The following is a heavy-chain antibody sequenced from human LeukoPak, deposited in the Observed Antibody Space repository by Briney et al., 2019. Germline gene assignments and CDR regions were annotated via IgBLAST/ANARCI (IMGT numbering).Heavy chain of an antibody. CDR1: GFTFSKYT. CDR3: ARGSYRYRFDY. J-gene: IGHJ4*02. CDR2: IYGGGSGST. V-gene: IGHV3-23*01. D-gene: IGHD3-16*02. Sequence: GGSLRLSCVASGFTFSKYTMSWVRQAPGKGLEWVSGIYGGGSGSTFYAESVKGRFTISRDNSKNTLYLQMNSLRDEDTAIYYCARGSYRYRFDYWGQGTLVTVSS.